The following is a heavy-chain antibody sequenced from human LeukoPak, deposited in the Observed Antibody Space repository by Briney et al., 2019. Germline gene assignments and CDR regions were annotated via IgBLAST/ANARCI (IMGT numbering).Heavy chain of an antibody. CDR1: GFTFSTSG. D-gene: IGHD2-2*01. V-gene: IGHV3-48*02. J-gene: IGHJ4*02. Sequence: GGSLRLSCAASGFTFSTSGVGWVRQAPGEGLEWLSYITSATVTLYMDSVKGRFTISRDNAKDSLYLQMNGLREEDTAVYYCARGYCSSTDCHLARHFEYWGQGTRVTVSS. CDR2: ITSATVTL. CDR3: ARGYCSSTDCHLARHFEY.